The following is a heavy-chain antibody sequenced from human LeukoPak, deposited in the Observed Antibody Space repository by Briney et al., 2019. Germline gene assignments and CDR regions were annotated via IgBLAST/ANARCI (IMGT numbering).Heavy chain of an antibody. Sequence: SVKASCKASGYTFTSYAISWVRQAPGQGLEWMGGIIPIFGTANYAQKFQGRVTMTEDTSTDTAYMELSSLRSEDTAVYYCAREHDFLTDYSFDYWGQGTLVTVSS. V-gene: IGHV1-69*06. CDR3: AREHDFLTDYSFDY. CDR2: IIPIFGTA. CDR1: GYTFTSYA. D-gene: IGHD3-9*01. J-gene: IGHJ4*02.